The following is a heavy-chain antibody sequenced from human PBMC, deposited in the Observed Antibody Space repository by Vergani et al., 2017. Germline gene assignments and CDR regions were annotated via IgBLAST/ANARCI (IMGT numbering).Heavy chain of an antibody. CDR2: IKQDGSEK. Sequence: EVQLLESGGGLVQPGGSLRLSCAASGFTFSSYWMSWVRQAPGKGLEWVANIKQDGSEKYYVDSVKGRFTISRDNAKNSLYLQMNSLRAEDTAVYYCARVGGYDFWSGYLRRHPAFDYWGQGTLVTVSS. V-gene: IGHV3-7*03. J-gene: IGHJ4*02. D-gene: IGHD3-3*01. CDR1: GFTFSSYW. CDR3: ARVGGYDFWSGYLRRHPAFDY.